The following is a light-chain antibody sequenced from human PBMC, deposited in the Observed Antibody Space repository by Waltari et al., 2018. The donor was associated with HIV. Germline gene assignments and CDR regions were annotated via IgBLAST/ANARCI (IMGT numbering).Light chain of an antibody. CDR2: GSS. V-gene: IGLV1-40*01. CDR3: QSYDSSLSGSVV. J-gene: IGLJ2*01. Sequence: QSVLTQPPSLSGAPGQRVTISCTGSSSNIGAGYDVHWYQKHPGTAPKLLIYGSSHRTSGCPDRFAGSKAGTSVSLAMTGLQAEDEADYYCQSYDSSLSGSVVFGGGTKLTGL. CDR1: SSNIGAGYD.